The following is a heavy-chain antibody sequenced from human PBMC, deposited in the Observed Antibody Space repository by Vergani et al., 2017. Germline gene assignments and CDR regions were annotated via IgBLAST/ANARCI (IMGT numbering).Heavy chain of an antibody. Sequence: EVQLVESGGGVVQPGGSLRLSCAASGFTFDDYAMHWVRQAPGKGVVWVSLISGDGGSTYYSDSVKGRFTISRDNSKNSLYLQMNSLRTEDTALYYCAKDQGGIALIYYYYGMDVWGQGTTVTVS. CDR1: GFTFDDYA. J-gene: IGHJ6*02. D-gene: IGHD6-13*01. CDR3: AKDQGGIALIYYYYGMDV. V-gene: IGHV3-43*02. CDR2: ISGDGGST.